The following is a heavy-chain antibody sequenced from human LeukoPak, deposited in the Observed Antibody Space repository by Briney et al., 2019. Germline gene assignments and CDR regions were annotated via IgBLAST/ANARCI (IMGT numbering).Heavy chain of an antibody. D-gene: IGHD3-16*01. CDR1: GYTLTELS. CDR2: FDPEDGET. Sequence: ASVKVSCKVPGYTLTELSMHWVRQAPGKGLEWMGGFDPEDGETIYAQKFQGRVTMTEDTSTDTAYMELSSLRSEDTAVYYCATRGERSGAFDIWGQGTMVTVSS. CDR3: ATRGERSGAFDI. J-gene: IGHJ3*02. V-gene: IGHV1-24*01.